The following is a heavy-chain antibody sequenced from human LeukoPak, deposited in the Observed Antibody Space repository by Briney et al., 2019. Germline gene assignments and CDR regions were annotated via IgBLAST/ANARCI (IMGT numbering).Heavy chain of an antibody. D-gene: IGHD5-18*01. V-gene: IGHV3-7*01. CDR3: ARGINSYGYYFDY. J-gene: IGHJ4*02. CDR2: IKQDGSEK. CDR1: GLTFSSYW. Sequence: GGSLRLSCAASGLTFSSYWMSWVRQAPGKGLEWVANIKQDGSEKYYVDSVKGRFTISRDNAKNSLYLQMNSLRAEDTAVYYCARGINSYGYYFDYWGQGTLVTVSS.